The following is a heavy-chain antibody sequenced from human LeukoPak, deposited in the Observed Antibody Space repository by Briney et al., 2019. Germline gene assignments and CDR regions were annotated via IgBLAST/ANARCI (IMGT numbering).Heavy chain of an antibody. CDR3: ARSIPLWKELRRDWFDP. Sequence: SVKVSCKASGGTFSSYAISWVRQAPGQGLEWMGGIIPIFGTANYAQKFQGRVTITTDESTSTAYMELRSLRSEDTAVYYCARSIPLWKELRRDWFDPWGQGTQVTVSS. CDR2: IIPIFGTA. CDR1: GGTFSSYA. J-gene: IGHJ5*02. V-gene: IGHV1-69*05. D-gene: IGHD3-10*01.